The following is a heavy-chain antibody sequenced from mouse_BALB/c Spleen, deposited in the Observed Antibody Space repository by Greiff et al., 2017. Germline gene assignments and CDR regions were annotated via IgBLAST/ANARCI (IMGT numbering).Heavy chain of an antibody. CDR2: IWSGGST. CDR3: AREGNYYGYAWFAY. V-gene: IGHV2-2*02. Sequence: VQLQQSGPGLVQPSQSLSITCTVSGFSLTSYGVHWVRQSPGKGLEWLGVIWSGGSTDYNAAFISRLSISKDNSKSQVFFKMNSLQANDTAIYYCAREGNYYGYAWFAYWGQGTLVTVSA. J-gene: IGHJ3*01. CDR1: GFSLTSYG. D-gene: IGHD2-2*01.